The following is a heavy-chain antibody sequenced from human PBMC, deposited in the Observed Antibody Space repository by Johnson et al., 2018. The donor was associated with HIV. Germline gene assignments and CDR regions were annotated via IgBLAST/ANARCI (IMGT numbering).Heavy chain of an antibody. V-gene: IGHV3-53*01. Sequence: VQLVESGGGLIQPGGSLRLSCAASGVTVSTNYMSWVRQAPGKGLEWVSVIYSSGSTYYADSVKGRFTISRDNAKNSLYLQMNSLRAEDTALYYCARPDGAVASDFNAFGIWCQGTMVTVSS. CDR1: GVTVSTNY. J-gene: IGHJ3*02. D-gene: IGHD6-19*01. CDR3: ARPDGAVASDFNAFGI. CDR2: IYSSGST.